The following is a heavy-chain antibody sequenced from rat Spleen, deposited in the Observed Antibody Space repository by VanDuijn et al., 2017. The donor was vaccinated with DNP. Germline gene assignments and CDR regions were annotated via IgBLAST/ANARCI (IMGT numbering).Heavy chain of an antibody. V-gene: IGHV5-46*01. CDR2: ISTSGGT. CDR1: GFTFSSFP. D-gene: IGHD1-4*01. Sequence: EVQLVESGGGLVQPGRSMKLSCAASGFTFSSFPMAWVRQAPTKGLEWVATISTSGGTYYRDSVKGRFTISRNNAKSTLYLQMNSLRSEDTATYYCASRPPPTRGPFDYWGQGIMVTVSS. J-gene: IGHJ2*01. CDR3: ASRPPPTRGPFDY.